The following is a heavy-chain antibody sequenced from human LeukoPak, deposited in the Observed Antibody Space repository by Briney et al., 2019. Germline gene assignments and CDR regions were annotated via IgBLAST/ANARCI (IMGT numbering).Heavy chain of an antibody. CDR3: ARAPRVTMIIVTPGAFDM. CDR2: IYYNGST. CDR1: TGSVSSGSYY. D-gene: IGHD3-22*01. J-gene: IGHJ3*02. V-gene: IGHV4-61*01. Sequence: SETLSLTCTVSTGSVSSGSYYWSWIRQPPGKGLEWIGYIYYNGSTNYNPSLKSRVTTSVDTTKTRVSLRPSSVTAADTAMYYCARAPRVTMIIVTPGAFDMWGQGTRVTVSS.